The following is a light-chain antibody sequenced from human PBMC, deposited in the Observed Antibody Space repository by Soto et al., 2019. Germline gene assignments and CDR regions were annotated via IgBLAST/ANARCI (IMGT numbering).Light chain of an antibody. Sequence: QSVLTQPPSVSAAPGQKVTISCSGSSSNIGNNYVSWYQHLPGTAPKLLIYENNKRPSGIPDRFSGSKSGTSATLVITGLQTGDEADFYCGTWDSSLSAGVFGSGTKLTVL. J-gene: IGLJ1*01. CDR2: ENN. V-gene: IGLV1-51*01. CDR3: GTWDSSLSAGV. CDR1: SSNIGNNY.